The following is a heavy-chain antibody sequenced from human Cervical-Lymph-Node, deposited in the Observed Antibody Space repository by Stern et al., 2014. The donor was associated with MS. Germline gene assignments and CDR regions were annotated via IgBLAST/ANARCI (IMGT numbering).Heavy chain of an antibody. D-gene: IGHD1-1*01. V-gene: IGHV3-23*04. CDR1: GFPFSSHA. CDR2: ISGSGGSI. J-gene: IGHJ4*02. CDR3: ARDRGESATGAFDY. Sequence: EMQLVEYGGGLVQPGGSLRLSCTTSGFPFSSHAMTWVRQAPGKGPEWVAPISGSGGSIYYADAVKGRFTISRDNSKNTLYLQMNNLRVEDTAVYYCARDRGESATGAFDYWGQGTLVTVSS.